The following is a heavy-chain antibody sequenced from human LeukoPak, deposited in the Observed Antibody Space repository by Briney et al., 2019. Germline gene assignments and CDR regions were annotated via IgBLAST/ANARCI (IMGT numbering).Heavy chain of an antibody. D-gene: IGHD6-19*01. V-gene: IGHV1-18*01. Sequence: GASVKVSCEASGYTFTSYGISWVRQAPGQGLEWMGWISAYNGNTNYAQKLQGRVTMTTDTSTSTAYMELRSLRSDDTAVYYCARDGIAVAGTEYYYYGMDVWGQGTTVTVSS. J-gene: IGHJ6*02. CDR3: ARDGIAVAGTEYYYYGMDV. CDR2: ISAYNGNT. CDR1: GYTFTSYG.